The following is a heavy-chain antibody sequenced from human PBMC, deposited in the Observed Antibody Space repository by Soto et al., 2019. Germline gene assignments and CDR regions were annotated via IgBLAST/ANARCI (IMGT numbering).Heavy chain of an antibody. Sequence: ASVKVSCKASGYTFTGYYMHWVRQAPGQGLEWMGWINPNSGGTNYAQKFQGRVTMTRDTSISTAYMELSRLRSDDTAVYYCARDGYYYDSSGYYWPHPFDYWGQGTLVTVSS. V-gene: IGHV1-2*02. CDR2: INPNSGGT. CDR3: ARDGYYYDSSGYYWPHPFDY. CDR1: GYTFTGYY. D-gene: IGHD3-22*01. J-gene: IGHJ4*02.